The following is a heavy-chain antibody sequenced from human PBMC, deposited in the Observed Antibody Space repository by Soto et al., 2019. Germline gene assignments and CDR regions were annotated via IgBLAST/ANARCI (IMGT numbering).Heavy chain of an antibody. V-gene: IGHV1-18*01. CDR3: ARGGGYAVDC. Sequence: QVQLVQSGGELRKPGASVKGSCKASGYTFTDNSSTWVRQAPGQGLEWMGWINTDTGATRSTQKFQDRVTMTTDTSTSTAYLELTGLRSDDTAIYYCARGGGYAVDCWGQGTLVAVSS. D-gene: IGHD5-12*01. J-gene: IGHJ4*02. CDR2: INTDTGAT. CDR1: GYTFTDNS.